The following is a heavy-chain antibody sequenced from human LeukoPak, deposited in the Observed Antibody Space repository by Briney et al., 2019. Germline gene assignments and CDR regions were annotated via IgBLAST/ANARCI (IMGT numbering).Heavy chain of an antibody. J-gene: IGHJ4*02. Sequence: PSETLSLTCTVSGGSISSSSYYWGWIRQPPGKGLEWIGSIYYSGSTYYNPSLKSRVTISVDTSKNQFSLKLSSVTAADTAVYYCAKRRAPALIDYWGQGTLVTVSS. V-gene: IGHV4-39*01. CDR1: GGSISSSSYY. CDR3: AKRRAPALIDY. CDR2: IYYSGST. D-gene: IGHD1-26*01.